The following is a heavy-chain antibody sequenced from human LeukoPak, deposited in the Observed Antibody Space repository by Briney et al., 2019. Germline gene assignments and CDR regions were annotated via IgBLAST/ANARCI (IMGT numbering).Heavy chain of an antibody. J-gene: IGHJ5*02. CDR1: GDSTSSDYY. CDR3: ARDFRGRGSS. Sequence: SETLSLTCAVSGDSTSSDYYWAWIRQPPGKGLEWIASIHHSGNTAYNPSLRSRVTISVDSSKNQFSLKVTSVSAADAAVYFCARDFRGRGSSWGQGILVIVSS. D-gene: IGHD1-26*01. CDR2: IHHSGNT. V-gene: IGHV4-38-2*02.